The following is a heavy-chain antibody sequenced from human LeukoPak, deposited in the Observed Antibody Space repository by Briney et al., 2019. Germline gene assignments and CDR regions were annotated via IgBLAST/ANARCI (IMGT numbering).Heavy chain of an antibody. D-gene: IGHD3-22*01. V-gene: IGHV1-3*01. CDR3: ARLGEDHYYDSSGSVGDY. CDR1: GYTFTSYA. Sequence: ASVNVSCKASGYTFTSYAMHWVRQAPGQRLEWMGWINAGNGNTKYSQKFQGRVTITRDTSASTAYMELSSLRSEDTAVYYCARLGEDHYYDSSGSVGDYWGQGTLVTVSS. J-gene: IGHJ4*02. CDR2: INAGNGNT.